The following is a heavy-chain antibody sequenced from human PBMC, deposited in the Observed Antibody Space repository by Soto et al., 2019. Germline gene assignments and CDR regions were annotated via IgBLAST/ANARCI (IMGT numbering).Heavy chain of an antibody. CDR1: GFTFSSYW. V-gene: IGHV3-7*01. CDR2: IKQDGSEK. D-gene: IGHD3-9*01. Sequence: GGSLRLSCAASGFTFSSYWMSWVRQAPGKGLEWVANIKQDGSEKYYVDSVKGRFTISRDNAKNSLYLQMNSLRAEDTAVYYFAREYTYYDILTGYSLYYFDYWGQGTLVTVSS. J-gene: IGHJ4*02. CDR3: AREYTYYDILTGYSLYYFDY.